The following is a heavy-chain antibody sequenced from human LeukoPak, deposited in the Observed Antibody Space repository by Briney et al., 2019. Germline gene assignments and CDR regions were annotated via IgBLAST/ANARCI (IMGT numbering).Heavy chain of an antibody. V-gene: IGHV5-51*01. Sequence: GESLKISCKGSGYSFSNYWIGWVRQMPGKGLEWMGIIYPGDSDTRYSPSFQGQVTISADKSISTAYLQWSSLKASDTAMYYCARQSLSYYYGSGSSRHYYYYYMDVWGKGTTVTVSS. CDR3: ARQSLSYYYGSGSSRHYYYYYMDV. J-gene: IGHJ6*03. CDR2: IYPGDSDT. D-gene: IGHD3-10*01. CDR1: GYSFSNYW.